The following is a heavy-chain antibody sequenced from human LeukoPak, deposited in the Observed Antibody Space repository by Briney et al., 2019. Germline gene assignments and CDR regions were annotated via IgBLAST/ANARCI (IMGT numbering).Heavy chain of an antibody. J-gene: IGHJ4*02. V-gene: IGHV4-31*03. D-gene: IGHD6-19*01. CDR2: IYYSGST. Sequence: SETLSLTCTVSGGSISSGGYYWSWICQRPGKGLEWIGYIYYSGSTYYNPSLKSRVTISVDMSKNQFSLKLSSVTAADTAVYYCARTDSSGWYYFDYWGQGTLVTVSS. CDR3: ARTDSSGWYYFDY. CDR1: GGSISSGGYY.